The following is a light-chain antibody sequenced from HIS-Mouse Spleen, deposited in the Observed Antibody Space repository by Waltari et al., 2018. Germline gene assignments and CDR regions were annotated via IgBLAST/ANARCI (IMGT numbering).Light chain of an antibody. V-gene: IGKV1-17*01. CDR1: QGIRND. CDR3: LQLNSYPLT. J-gene: IGKJ4*01. CDR2: AAS. Sequence: DSQMIQSPSYMSASAGDRVTITCRASQGIRNDLGWYQQKPGKAPKRLIYAASSLQSAVPSRFSRSGSWTHVTLTISSLHPGDFATHFCLQLNSYPLTFGRRTRVGI.